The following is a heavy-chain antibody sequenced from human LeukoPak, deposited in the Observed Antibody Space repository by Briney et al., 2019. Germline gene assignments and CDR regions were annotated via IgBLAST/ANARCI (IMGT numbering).Heavy chain of an antibody. Sequence: GGSLRLSCAASGFTFNAYGVIWVRQAPNKGLEWVSYITSSGSDISYADSVKGRFTISRNNAENSLYLQMNSLRPEDTAVYCCARLLRRSGYYADYWGQGTVVAVSS. CDR3: ARLLRRSGYYADY. D-gene: IGHD3-3*01. CDR1: GFTFNAYG. V-gene: IGHV3-21*01. J-gene: IGHJ4*02. CDR2: ITSSGSDI.